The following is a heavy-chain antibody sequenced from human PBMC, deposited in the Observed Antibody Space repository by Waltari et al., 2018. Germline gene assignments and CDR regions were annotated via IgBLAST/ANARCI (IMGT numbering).Heavy chain of an antibody. D-gene: IGHD6-6*01. Sequence: QVQLVQSGAEVKKPGSSVKVSCKASGGTFSSYAISWVRQAPGQGLEWMGGIIPIFGTANYAQKVQGIVTMTADESTSTAYMELSSLRSEDTAVYYWASYSSSFDLYYYYYGMDVWGQGTTVTVSS. V-gene: IGHV1-69*01. J-gene: IGHJ6*02. CDR2: IIPIFGTA. CDR3: ASYSSSFDLYYYYYGMDV. CDR1: GGTFSSYA.